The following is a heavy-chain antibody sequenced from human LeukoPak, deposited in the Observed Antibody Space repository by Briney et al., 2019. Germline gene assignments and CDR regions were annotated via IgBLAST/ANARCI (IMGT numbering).Heavy chain of an antibody. CDR3: ARDPQQLRNYYYMDV. Sequence: SVKVSCKASGGTFSSYAISWVRQAPGQGLEWMGGIIPIFGTANYAQKFQGRVTITADESTSTAYMELSSLRSEDTAVYYCARDPQQLRNYYYMDVWGKGTTVTVSS. CDR1: GGTFSSYA. J-gene: IGHJ6*03. D-gene: IGHD6-13*01. CDR2: IIPIFGTA. V-gene: IGHV1-69*13.